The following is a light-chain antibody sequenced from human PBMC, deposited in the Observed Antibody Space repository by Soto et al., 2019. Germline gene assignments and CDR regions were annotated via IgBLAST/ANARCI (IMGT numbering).Light chain of an antibody. J-gene: IGKJ1*01. Sequence: DIQMTQSPSSLSASIGARVTIACRASQTIHSYLNWYQQKPGKAPKPLISSASSLQSGVPSRFSGGGFGTDFTLTISSLQPEDFATYYCQQSHDVPLSFGQGTKVEI. V-gene: IGKV1-39*01. CDR2: SAS. CDR1: QTIHSY. CDR3: QQSHDVPLS.